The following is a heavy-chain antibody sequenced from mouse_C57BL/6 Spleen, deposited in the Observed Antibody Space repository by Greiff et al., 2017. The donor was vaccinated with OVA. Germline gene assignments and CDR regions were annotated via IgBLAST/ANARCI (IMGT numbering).Heavy chain of an antibody. V-gene: IGHV1-80*01. CDR3: ARGGDGYLFDY. J-gene: IGHJ2*01. CDR1: GYAFSSYW. D-gene: IGHD2-3*01. CDR2: IYPGDGDT. Sequence: VQLQQSGAELVKPGASVKISCKASGYAFSSYWMNWVKQRPGKGLEWIGQIYPGDGDTNYNGKFKGKATLTADKSSSTAYMQLSSLTSEDSAVYFCARGGDGYLFDYWGQGTTLTVSS.